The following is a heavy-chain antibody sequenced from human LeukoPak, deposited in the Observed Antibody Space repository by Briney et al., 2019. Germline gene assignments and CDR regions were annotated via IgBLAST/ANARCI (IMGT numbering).Heavy chain of an antibody. V-gene: IGHV3-30-3*01. Sequence: GSLRLSCAASGFTFSSYAMHWVRQAPGKGLEWVAVISYDGSNKYYADSVKSRLTISRDNSKNTLYLQMNSLRAEDTAVYYCARDLSSGYDWYYYYYGMDVWGQGTTVTVSS. CDR2: ISYDGSNK. CDR1: GFTFSSYA. J-gene: IGHJ6*02. CDR3: ARDLSSGYDWYYYYYGMDV. D-gene: IGHD5-12*01.